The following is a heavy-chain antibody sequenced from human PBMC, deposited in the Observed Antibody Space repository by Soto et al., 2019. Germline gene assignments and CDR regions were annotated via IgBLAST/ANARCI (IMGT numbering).Heavy chain of an antibody. CDR3: ARGRGGATRYYYCGMDV. Sequence: PSETLSLTCAVYGGSFSGYYWSWIRQPPGKGLEWIGEINHSGSTNYNPSLKSRVTISVDTSKNQFSLKLSSVTAADTAVYYCARGRGGATRYYYCGMDVWGQGTTVTVSS. J-gene: IGHJ6*02. CDR2: INHSGST. D-gene: IGHD1-26*01. V-gene: IGHV4-34*01. CDR1: GGSFSGYY.